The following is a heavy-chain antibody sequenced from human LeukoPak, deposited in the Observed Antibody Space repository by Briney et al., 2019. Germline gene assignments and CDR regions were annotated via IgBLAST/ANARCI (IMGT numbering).Heavy chain of an antibody. D-gene: IGHD4-23*01. CDR1: GGSISSGGYY. CDR2: IYYSGST. V-gene: IGHV4-31*03. Sequence: PSETLSLTCTVSGGSISSGGYYWSWIRQHPGKGLEWIGYIYYSGSTYYNPSLKGRVIISVDTSKNQFSLKLSSVTAADTAVYYCARDLSDYGGSNWFDPWGQGTLVTVSS. CDR3: ARDLSDYGGSNWFDP. J-gene: IGHJ5*02.